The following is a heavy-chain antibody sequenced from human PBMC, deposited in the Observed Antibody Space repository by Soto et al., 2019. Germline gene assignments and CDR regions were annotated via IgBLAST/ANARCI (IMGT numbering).Heavy chain of an antibody. Sequence: ASVKVSCKASGNTFTGYYMHWERQAPGQGLEWMGWINPNSGGTNYAQKFQGMVTMTMDTSISTAYMELSRLRSDDTAVYYCARLGRLGFGESDAFDIWGQGTMV. CDR2: INPNSGGT. J-gene: IGHJ3*02. CDR1: GNTFTGYY. V-gene: IGHV1-2*02. CDR3: ARLGRLGFGESDAFDI. D-gene: IGHD3-10*01.